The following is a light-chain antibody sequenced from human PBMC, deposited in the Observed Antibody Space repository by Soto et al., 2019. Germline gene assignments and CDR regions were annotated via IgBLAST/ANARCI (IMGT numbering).Light chain of an antibody. CDR1: QGISSY. V-gene: IGKV1D-8*01. Sequence: VIWMSQSPSLLSASTGDGVSMSCRISQGISSYLAWYQQKPGKAPELLIYAASTLQSGVPSRFSGSGSGTDFTLTISCLQSEDFATYYCQQYYSFPRTFGQGTKVDI. CDR2: AAS. J-gene: IGKJ1*01. CDR3: QQYYSFPRT.